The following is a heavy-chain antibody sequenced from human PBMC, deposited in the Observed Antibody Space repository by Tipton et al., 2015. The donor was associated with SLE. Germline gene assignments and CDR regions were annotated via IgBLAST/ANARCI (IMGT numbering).Heavy chain of an antibody. CDR1: GGSISTYY. CDR2: IYYSGIT. D-gene: IGHD5-18*01. V-gene: IGHV4-59*01. J-gene: IGHJ4*02. Sequence: LRLSCTISGGSISTYYWTWFRQAPGKGLEWIGFIYYSGITNYNPSLRGRVDISMDTSKNQFSLKLTSLTAADTAFYYCAREKGRRGYNYGELEYWGQGKLVTVS. CDR3: AREKGRRGYNYGELEY.